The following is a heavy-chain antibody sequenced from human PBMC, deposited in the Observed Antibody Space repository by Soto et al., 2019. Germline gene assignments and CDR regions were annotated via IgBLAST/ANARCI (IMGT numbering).Heavy chain of an antibody. CDR1: VGSISSGGYS. CDR2: IYHSGST. CDR3: ARVGAAAAYFDY. Sequence: QLQLQESGSGLVKPSQTLSLTCAVSVGSISSGGYSWSWIRQPPGKGLEWIGYIYHSGSTYYNPSLKSRVTISVDRSKNQFSLKLSSVTAADTAVYYCARVGAAAAYFDYWGQGTLVTVSS. D-gene: IGHD6-13*01. V-gene: IGHV4-30-2*01. J-gene: IGHJ4*02.